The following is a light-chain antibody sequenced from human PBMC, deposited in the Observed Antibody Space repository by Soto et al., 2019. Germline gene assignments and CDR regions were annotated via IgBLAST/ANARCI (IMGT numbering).Light chain of an antibody. J-gene: IGLJ2*01. CDR2: DNN. Sequence: QSVLTQPPSMSGAPGQRVTISCTGSSSNIGAGYDVHWYQQHPGTAPKLLIFDNNNRPSGVPDRFSGSKSDTSASLAITGLQAEDEVDSYCQSFDTSLSGFVVFGGGTKVTVL. CDR3: QSFDTSLSGFVV. CDR1: SSNIGAGYD. V-gene: IGLV1-40*01.